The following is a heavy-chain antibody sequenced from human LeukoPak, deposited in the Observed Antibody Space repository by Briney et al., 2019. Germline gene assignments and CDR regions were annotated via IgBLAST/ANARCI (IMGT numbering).Heavy chain of an antibody. V-gene: IGHV3-23*01. CDR1: GFTFSSYG. CDR3: ARDQQYYDFWSGYYLSGTFDY. Sequence: GGTLRLSCAASGFTFSSYGMSWVRQAPGKGLEWVSDISGSGGSTYYADSVKGRFTISRDNSKNTLYLQMNSLRAEDTAVYYCARDQQYYDFWSGYYLSGTFDYWGQGTLVTVSS. CDR2: ISGSGGST. D-gene: IGHD3-3*01. J-gene: IGHJ4*02.